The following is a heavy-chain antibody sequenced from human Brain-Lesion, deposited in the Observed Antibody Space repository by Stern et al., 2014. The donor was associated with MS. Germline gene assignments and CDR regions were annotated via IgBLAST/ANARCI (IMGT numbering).Heavy chain of an antibody. CDR1: GFPFSSYG. V-gene: IGHV3-30*18. CDR2: IPYDGSDR. D-gene: IGHD3-10*01. Sequence: VQLLQSGGGLVQPGKSLRLTCTVSGFPFSSYGMPGVRPAPGKGLEWVSVIPYDGSDRYYAESVKGRFTISRNNSKNTLYLEMRSLRPEDTAVYYCVKRGITEVRGVRLGDYWGPGTLVIVSS. CDR3: VKRGITEVRGVRLGDY. J-gene: IGHJ4*02.